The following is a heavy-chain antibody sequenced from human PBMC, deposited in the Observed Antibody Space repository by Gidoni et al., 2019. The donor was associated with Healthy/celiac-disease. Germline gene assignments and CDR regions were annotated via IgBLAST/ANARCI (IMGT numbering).Heavy chain of an antibody. D-gene: IGHD6-6*01. J-gene: IGHJ4*02. V-gene: IGHV3-21*01. CDR1: GFTFSSYS. CDR2: ISSSSSYI. Sequence: EVQLVESGGGLVKPGGSLRLSCATSGFTFSSYSMNWVRQAPGKGLEWVSSISSSSSYIYYADSVKGRFTISRDNAKNSLYLQMNSLRAEDTAVYYCAKVQDIAARPVYWGQGTLVTVSS. CDR3: AKVQDIAARPVY.